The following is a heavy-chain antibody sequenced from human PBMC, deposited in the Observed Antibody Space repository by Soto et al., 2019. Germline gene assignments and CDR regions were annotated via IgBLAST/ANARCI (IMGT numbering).Heavy chain of an antibody. V-gene: IGHV4-59*01. D-gene: IGHD5-12*01. CDR1: GGSISSYY. CDR3: ARYRGPDAFDI. CDR2: IYYSGRT. Sequence: QVQLQESGPGLVKPSETLSLTCTVSGGSISSYYWSWIRQPPGKGLEWIGYIYYSGRTNDNPSLKSRVTISIDTSKNQFSLKLLSVTAADTAVYYCARYRGPDAFDIWGQGTMVTVSS. J-gene: IGHJ3*02.